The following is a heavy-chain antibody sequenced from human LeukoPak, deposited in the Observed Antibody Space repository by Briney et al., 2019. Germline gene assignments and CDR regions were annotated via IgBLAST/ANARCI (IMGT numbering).Heavy chain of an antibody. Sequence: GRSLRLSCTASGFTFGDYAMSWVRRAPGKGLEWVGFIRSKAYGGTTEYAASVKGRFTISRDDSKSIAYLQMNSLKTEDTAVYYCTRIMTTVTHSFDYWGQGTLVTVSS. J-gene: IGHJ4*02. CDR2: IRSKAYGGTT. V-gene: IGHV3-49*04. D-gene: IGHD4-17*01. CDR3: TRIMTTVTHSFDY. CDR1: GFTFGDYA.